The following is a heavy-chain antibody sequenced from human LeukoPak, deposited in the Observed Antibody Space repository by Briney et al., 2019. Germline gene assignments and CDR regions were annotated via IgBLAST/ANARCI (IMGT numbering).Heavy chain of an antibody. CDR1: GGTFSSYA. V-gene: IGHV1-69*05. Sequence: SVTVSCKASGGTFSSYAISWVRQAPGQGLEWMGGIIPIFGTANYAQKFQGRVTITTDESTSTAYMELSSLRSEDTAVYYCAREGAAPFRYYYMDVWGKGTTVTVSS. J-gene: IGHJ6*03. CDR3: AREGAAPFRYYYMDV. CDR2: IIPIFGTA. D-gene: IGHD1-26*01.